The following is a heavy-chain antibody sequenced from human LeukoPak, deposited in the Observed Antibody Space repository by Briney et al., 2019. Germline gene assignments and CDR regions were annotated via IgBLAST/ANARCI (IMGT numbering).Heavy chain of an antibody. V-gene: IGHV3-30*04. D-gene: IGHD6-19*01. J-gene: IGHJ4*02. CDR2: ISYDGSNK. CDR1: GFTFSSYA. CDR3: AKDQAVAGTLFDY. Sequence: GGSLRLSCAASGFTFSSYAMHWVRQAPGKGLEWVAVISYDGSNKYYADSVKGRFTISRDNSKNTLYLQMNSLRAEDTAVYYCAKDQAVAGTLFDYWGQGTLVTVSS.